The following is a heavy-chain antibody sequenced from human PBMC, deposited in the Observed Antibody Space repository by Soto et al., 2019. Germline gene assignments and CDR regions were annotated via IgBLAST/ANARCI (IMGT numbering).Heavy chain of an antibody. CDR1: GFTFSSYA. J-gene: IGHJ6*02. CDR3: ASCIAAAGTNYYYYGMDV. Sequence: VGSLRLSCAASGFTFSSYAMHWVRQAPGKGLEWVAVISYDGSNKYYADSVKGRFTISRDNSKNTLYLQMNSLRAEDTAVYYCASCIAAAGTNYYYYGMDVWGQGTTVTVSS. D-gene: IGHD6-13*01. V-gene: IGHV3-30-3*01. CDR2: ISYDGSNK.